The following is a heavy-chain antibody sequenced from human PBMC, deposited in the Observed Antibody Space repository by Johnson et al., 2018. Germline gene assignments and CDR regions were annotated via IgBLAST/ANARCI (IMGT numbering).Heavy chain of an antibody. J-gene: IGHJ1*01. D-gene: IGHD3-22*01. CDR3: ASAPYDSSGYPYFQH. CDR2: IYNSGRT. Sequence: QVQLQESGPGLVKPSETLSLTCTVSGGSVNSGSFYWNWIRQPPGKGLEWIGFIYNSGRTNYNPSLKSRVTISVDTSKNKFSLRLSSVTAADTAVYYCASAPYDSSGYPYFQHWGQGTLVTVSS. V-gene: IGHV4-61*01. CDR1: GGSVNSGSFY.